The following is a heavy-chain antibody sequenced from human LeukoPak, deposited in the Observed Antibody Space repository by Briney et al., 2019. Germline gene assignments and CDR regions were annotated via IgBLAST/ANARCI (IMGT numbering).Heavy chain of an antibody. CDR1: GGSISSSSYY. CDR3: ATHIAVTAYYFVY. J-gene: IGHJ4*02. Sequence: PSETLSLTCPVSGGSISSSSYYWGWIRQPPGKGLEWIGSIYYSGSTYYNPSLKSRVTISVDTSKNQFSLKLSSVTAADTAVYYCATHIAVTAYYFVYWGQGTLVTVSS. V-gene: IGHV4-39*01. CDR2: IYYSGST. D-gene: IGHD6-19*01.